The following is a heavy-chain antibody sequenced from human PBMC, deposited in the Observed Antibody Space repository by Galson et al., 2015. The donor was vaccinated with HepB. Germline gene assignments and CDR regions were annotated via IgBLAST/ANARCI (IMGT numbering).Heavy chain of an antibody. CDR3: AKGTRAGAGATWFDY. V-gene: IGHV3-30*18. CDR1: GFTFSSYG. CDR2: ISYDGSNK. D-gene: IGHD1-26*01. Sequence: SLRLSCAASGFTFSSYGMHWVRQAPGKGLEWVAVISYDGSNKYYADSVKGRFTISRDNSKNTLYLQMNSLRAEDTAVYYCAKGTRAGAGATWFDYWGQGTLVTVSS. J-gene: IGHJ4*02.